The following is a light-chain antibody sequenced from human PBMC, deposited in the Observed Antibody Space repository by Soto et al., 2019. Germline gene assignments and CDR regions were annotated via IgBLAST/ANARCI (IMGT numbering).Light chain of an antibody. V-gene: IGLV2-14*01. Sequence: QSALTQPASVSGSPGQSITISCTGTSSDVGGYNYVSWYQQHPGKAPKLMIYDVSNRPSGVSNRFSGSKSGNTASLTISGLQDKDEAADYCSSYTSSSTRVFGGGTKLTVL. CDR1: SSDVGGYNY. CDR3: SSYTSSSTRV. CDR2: DVS. J-gene: IGLJ3*02.